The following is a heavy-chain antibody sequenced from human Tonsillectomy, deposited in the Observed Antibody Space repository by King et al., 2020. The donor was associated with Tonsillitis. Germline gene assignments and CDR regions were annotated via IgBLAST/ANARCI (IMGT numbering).Heavy chain of an antibody. V-gene: IGHV3-11*01. CDR1: GFTFSDSY. J-gene: IGHJ4*02. Sequence: VQLVESGGGLVKPGESLSLSCAASGFTFSDSYMSWIRQAPGKGLEWVSYISSSSDTIYYADSVKGRFTVSRDNMKDSLYLQMNSLRAEDTALYYCVKDLGGRGSSGGQGILVTVSS. CDR2: ISSSSDTI. CDR3: VKDLGGRGSS. D-gene: IGHD1-26*01.